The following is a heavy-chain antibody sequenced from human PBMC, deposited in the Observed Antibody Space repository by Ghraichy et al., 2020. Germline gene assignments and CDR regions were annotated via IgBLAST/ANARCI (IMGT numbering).Heavy chain of an antibody. CDR3: ARGGDYYYGMDV. V-gene: IGHV3-33*01. J-gene: IGHJ6*02. CDR1: GFTFSSYG. CDR2: IWYDGSNK. Sequence: SCAASGFTFSSYGMHWVRQAPGKGLEWVAVIWYDGSNKYYADSVKGRFAISRDNSKNTLYLQVNSLRAEDTAVYFCARGGDYYYGMDVWGQGTTVTVSS.